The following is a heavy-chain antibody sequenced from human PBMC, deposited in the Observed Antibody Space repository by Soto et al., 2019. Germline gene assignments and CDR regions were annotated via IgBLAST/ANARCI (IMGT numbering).Heavy chain of an antibody. CDR1: GDTFSGYP. V-gene: IGHV1-69*18. D-gene: IGHD3-16*01. CDR2: IIPVFGTT. J-gene: IGHJ4*01. Sequence: QVQLVQSGAELKKPGSSVKVSCKASGDTFSGYPINWVRQAPGEGLEWMGRIIPVFGTTNDAQRLEGRVTLPAAESTNTAYIELTGTLSEDTAVYNCASYGGFRELKNWVPGTLVTVS. CDR3: ASYGGFRELKN.